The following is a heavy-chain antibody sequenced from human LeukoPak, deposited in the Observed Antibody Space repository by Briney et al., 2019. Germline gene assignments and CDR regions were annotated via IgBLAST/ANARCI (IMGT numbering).Heavy chain of an antibody. V-gene: IGHV3-21*01. CDR1: GFTFSSYS. J-gene: IGHJ4*02. D-gene: IGHD3-9*01. Sequence: GGSLRLSCAATGFTFSSYSMNWVRQAPGKGLEWVSSISSSSSYIYYADSVKGRFTISRDNAKNSLYLQMNSLRAEDTAVYYCARGSHYDILTGYYHWGQGTLVTVSS. CDR3: ARGSHYDILTGYYH. CDR2: ISSSSSYI.